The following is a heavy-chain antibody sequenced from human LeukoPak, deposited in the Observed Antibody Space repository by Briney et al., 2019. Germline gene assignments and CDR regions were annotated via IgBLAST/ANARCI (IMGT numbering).Heavy chain of an antibody. J-gene: IGHJ4*02. D-gene: IGHD3-9*01. Sequence: SQTLSLTCAISGDSVSSNNGAWNWIRQSPSRGLEWLGRTYYRSKWYNDYAGSLMSRITISQDTSKNQFSLQVSSVTPEDTAVYSCARDVGTTGWHTYDFWGQGTLATVSS. CDR1: GDSVSSNNGA. CDR2: TYYRSKWYN. V-gene: IGHV6-1*01. CDR3: ARDVGTTGWHTYDF.